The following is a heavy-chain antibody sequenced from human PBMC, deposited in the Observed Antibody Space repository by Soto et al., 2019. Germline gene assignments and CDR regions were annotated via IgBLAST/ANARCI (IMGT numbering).Heavy chain of an antibody. J-gene: IGHJ4*02. Sequence: SETLSLTCAVYGGSFSGYYWSWIRQPPGKGLEWIGEINHSGSTNYNPSLKSRVTISVDTSKNQFSLKLSSVAAADTAVYYCARGGGVVPAATRRGSYYGSGSYYYYWGQGTLVTVSS. CDR2: INHSGST. D-gene: IGHD3-10*01. V-gene: IGHV4-34*01. CDR3: ARGGGVVPAATRRGSYYGSGSYYYY. CDR1: GGSFSGYY.